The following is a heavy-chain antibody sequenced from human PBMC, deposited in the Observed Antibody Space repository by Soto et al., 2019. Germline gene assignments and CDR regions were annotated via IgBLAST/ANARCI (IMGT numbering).Heavy chain of an antibody. CDR2: ITSSGSSI. Sequence: PGGSLRLSCAAPGFTFSDYYMSWIRQAPGKGLEWVSYITSSGSSIYYADSVKGRFTISRDNAKNSLYLQMNSLRAEDTAVYYCARDKGQLVPADGYWGQGTLVTVSS. V-gene: IGHV3-11*01. D-gene: IGHD6-6*01. J-gene: IGHJ4*02. CDR3: ARDKGQLVPADGY. CDR1: GFTFSDYY.